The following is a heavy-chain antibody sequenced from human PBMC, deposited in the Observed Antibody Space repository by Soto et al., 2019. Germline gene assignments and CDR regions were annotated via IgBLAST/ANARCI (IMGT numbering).Heavy chain of an antibody. CDR3: ARGNMVRGVIRRKYYFDY. Sequence: QVQLQQWGAGLLKPSETLSLTCAVYGGSFSGYYWSWIRQPPGKGLEWIWEINHSGSTNYNPSLKSRVTISVDTSKNQFSLKLSSVTAADTAVYYCARGNMVRGVIRRKYYFDYWGQGTLVTVSS. D-gene: IGHD3-10*01. CDR1: GGSFSGYY. V-gene: IGHV4-34*01. J-gene: IGHJ4*02. CDR2: INHSGST.